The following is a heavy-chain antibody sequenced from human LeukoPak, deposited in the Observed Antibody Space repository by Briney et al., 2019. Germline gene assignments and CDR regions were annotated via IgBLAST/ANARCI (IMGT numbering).Heavy chain of an antibody. J-gene: IGHJ5*02. V-gene: IGHV3-30-3*01. D-gene: IGHD3-3*01. CDR1: GFTFSSYA. CDR3: ARDLNGTDYDFWSGYWPNWFDP. Sequence: PGGSLRLSCAASGFTFSSYAMHWVRQAPGKGLEWVAVMSYDGSNKYNADSVKGRFTISRDNAKNSLYLQMNSLRAEDTAVYYCARDLNGTDYDFWSGYWPNWFDPWGQGTLVTVSS. CDR2: MSYDGSNK.